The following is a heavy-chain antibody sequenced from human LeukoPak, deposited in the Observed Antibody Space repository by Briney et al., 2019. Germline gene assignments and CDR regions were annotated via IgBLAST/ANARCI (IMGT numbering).Heavy chain of an antibody. CDR1: GYTFTGYY. D-gene: IGHD3-10*01. CDR3: ARDWDYYGSGPLYYFDY. V-gene: IGHV1-2*02. CDR2: INPNSGGT. J-gene: IGHJ4*02. Sequence: GASVTVSCKASGYTFTGYYMHWVRQAPGQGLEWMGWINPNSGGTNYAQKFQGRVTMTRDTSISTAYMELSRLRSDDTAVYYCARDWDYYGSGPLYYFDYWGQGTLVTVSS.